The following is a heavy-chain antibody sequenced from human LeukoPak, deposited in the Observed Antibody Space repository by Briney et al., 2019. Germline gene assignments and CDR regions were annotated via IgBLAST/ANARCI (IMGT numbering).Heavy chain of an antibody. V-gene: IGHV3-49*03. CDR3: TRTPSYMVRGVDNWFDP. Sequence: PGGSLRLSCTASGFTFGDYAMSWFRQAPGKGLEWVGFIRGKAYGGTTEYAASVKGRFTISRDDSKSIAYLQMNSLKTEDTAVYYCTRTPSYMVRGVDNWFDPWGQGTLVTVSS. CDR1: GFTFGDYA. CDR2: IRGKAYGGTT. D-gene: IGHD3-10*01. J-gene: IGHJ5*02.